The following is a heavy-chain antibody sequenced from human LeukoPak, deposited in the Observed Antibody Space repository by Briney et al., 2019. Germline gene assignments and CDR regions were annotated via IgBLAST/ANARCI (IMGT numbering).Heavy chain of an antibody. J-gene: IGHJ4*02. D-gene: IGHD2-15*01. V-gene: IGHV3-23*01. Sequence: GGSLRLSCAASGFTFSSYAMSWVRQAPGKGPEWVSGITDSGDSAYYADSVKGRFTISRDNTKNTVFLQMNSPRAEDTAVYYCARGRIPYWGQGTLVTVSS. CDR3: ARGRIPY. CDR1: GFTFSSYA. CDR2: ITDSGDSA.